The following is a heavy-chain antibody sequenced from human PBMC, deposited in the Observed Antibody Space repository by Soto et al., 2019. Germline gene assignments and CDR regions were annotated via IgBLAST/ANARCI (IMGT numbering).Heavy chain of an antibody. D-gene: IGHD3-22*01. CDR3: ARGCSSGYCGSSDFDY. J-gene: IGHJ4*02. V-gene: IGHV3-74*01. Sequence: GGSLRLSCAASGFTFSSYWMHWVRQAPGKGLVWVSRINSDGSSTSYADSVKGRFTISRDNAKNTLYLQMNSLRAEDTAVYYCARGCSSGYCGSSDFDYWGQGTLVTVSS. CDR2: INSDGSST. CDR1: GFTFSSYW.